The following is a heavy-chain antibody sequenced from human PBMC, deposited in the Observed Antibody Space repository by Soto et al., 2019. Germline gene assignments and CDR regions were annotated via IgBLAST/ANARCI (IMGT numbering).Heavy chain of an antibody. V-gene: IGHV4-34*01. CDR3: ARGGPPRYCSSTSCYGGGYYYYNFMDV. D-gene: IGHD2-2*01. J-gene: IGHJ6*03. CDR1: GGSFSGYY. Sequence: SETLSLTCAVYGGSFSGYYWSWIRQPPGKGLEWIGEINHSGGTNYNPSLKSRVTISVDTSKNQFSLKLSSVTAADTAVYYCARGGPPRYCSSTSCYGGGYYYYNFMDVWGKGTTVTVSS. CDR2: INHSGGT.